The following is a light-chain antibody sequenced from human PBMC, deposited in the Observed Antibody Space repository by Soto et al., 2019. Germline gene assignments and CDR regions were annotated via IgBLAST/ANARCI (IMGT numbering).Light chain of an antibody. CDR1: SSNIGSNT. CDR3: ATWDASLSAVV. J-gene: IGLJ2*01. CDR2: NNN. Sequence: AVVTQPPSASGTPGQRVTISCTGRSSNIGSNTVNWYQGLPGTAPKLLMSNNNQRPSGVPDRFSGSKSGTSASLAISGLQSEDEADYYCATWDASLSAVVFGGGTKLTVL. V-gene: IGLV1-44*01.